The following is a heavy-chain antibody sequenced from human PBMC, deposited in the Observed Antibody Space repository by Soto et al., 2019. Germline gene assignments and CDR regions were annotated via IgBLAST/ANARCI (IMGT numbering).Heavy chain of an antibody. V-gene: IGHV2-5*02. CDR3: LLTAYSTIWRGRKWDY. J-gene: IGHJ4*02. D-gene: IGHD6-13*01. CDR1: GFSLSTSEVG. CDR2: IYWDDDK. Sequence: QITLKESGPTLVKPTQTLTLTCTFSGFSLSTSEVGVGWIRQPPGKALEWLALIYWDDDKRYSPSLESTLTISKDTSRNRVDLTMTNTVPVDTATNHYLLTAYSTIWRGRKWDYWGQGTLVTVSS.